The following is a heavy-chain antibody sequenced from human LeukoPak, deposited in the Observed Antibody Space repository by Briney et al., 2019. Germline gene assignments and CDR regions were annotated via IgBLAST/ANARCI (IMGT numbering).Heavy chain of an antibody. Sequence: SVTLSLTCTVSGGSISSGGYYWSWIRQHPGKGLELIGYIYYSGSTYYNPSLKSRISISVNTSKNQFSPKLSYVTTPDTAVYYCAKAASITNRFDRWGQGTLVTVSS. CDR1: GGSISSGGYY. J-gene: IGHJ5*02. V-gene: IGHV4-31*03. CDR2: IYYSGST. CDR3: AKAASITNRFDR. D-gene: IGHD3-10*01.